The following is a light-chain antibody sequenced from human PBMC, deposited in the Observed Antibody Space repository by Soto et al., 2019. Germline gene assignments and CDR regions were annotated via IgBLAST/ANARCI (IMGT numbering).Light chain of an antibody. CDR3: SSYTSSTVPV. CDR1: SSDVGGYNY. Sequence: QSALTQPASVSGSPGQSITISCTGTSSDVGGYNYVSWYQQHPGKAPKLMIYDVSNRPSGVSNHFSGSKSGNTASLTISGLQAEDEADYYCSSYTSSTVPVFGTGTKVTVL. V-gene: IGLV2-14*01. CDR2: DVS. J-gene: IGLJ1*01.